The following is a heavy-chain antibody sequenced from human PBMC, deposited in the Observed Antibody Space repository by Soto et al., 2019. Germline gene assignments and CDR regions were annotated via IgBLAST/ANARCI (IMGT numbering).Heavy chain of an antibody. J-gene: IGHJ6*02. CDR1: CGSISSSNC. V-gene: IGHV4-4*02. D-gene: IGHD2-15*01. Sequence: PSDTLSLTCDVSCGSISSSNCLSFFLQPPGKGLEWIGEIHHSGSTNYNPSLRSRVTISVDKSKNQFSLKVTSVTAADTAVYYCARVWWYVNYWYGMEVWGQGTTVTVSS. CDR2: IHHSGST. CDR3: ARVWWYVNYWYGMEV.